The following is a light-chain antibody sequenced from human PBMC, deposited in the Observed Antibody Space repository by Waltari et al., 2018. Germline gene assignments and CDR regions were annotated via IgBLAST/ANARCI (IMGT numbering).Light chain of an antibody. CDR1: TRDVGRYNY. CDR2: EVT. CDR3: SSYTSIKTPYVV. V-gene: IGLV2-14*01. J-gene: IGLJ2*01. Sequence: QSALTQPASVSGSPGQSITISCTGTTRDVGRYNYVSWYQCHPGKAPELIIYEVTNRPSVVSDRFSGSKSGNTASLRISGLQPEDEADYYCSSYTSIKTPYVVFGGGTKVTVL.